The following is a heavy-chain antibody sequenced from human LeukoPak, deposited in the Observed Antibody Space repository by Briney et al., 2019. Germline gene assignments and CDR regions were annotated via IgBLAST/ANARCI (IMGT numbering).Heavy chain of an antibody. Sequence: SETLSLTCTVSGHSLSSYYWTWIRQPPGKGLEWIGYIYYSGSTNYNPSLKSRVTISVDTSKNQFSLKLSSVTAADTAVYYCARAVPCYLGHFDYWGQGTLVTVSS. V-gene: IGHV4-59*01. J-gene: IGHJ4*02. D-gene: IGHD2-15*01. CDR3: ARAVPCYLGHFDY. CDR2: IYYSGST. CDR1: GHSLSSYY.